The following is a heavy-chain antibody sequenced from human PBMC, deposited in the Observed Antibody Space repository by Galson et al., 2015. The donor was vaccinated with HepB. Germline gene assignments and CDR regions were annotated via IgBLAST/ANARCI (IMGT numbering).Heavy chain of an antibody. J-gene: IGHJ6*03. CDR2: ITGNGGTT. CDR3: AKIQGFMDV. Sequence: SLRLSCAASGFTFSTYGMTWVRQAPEKGLQRVSAITGNGGTTYYADSVRGRFTISRDNSKNTLYLQLNSLRVEDTAIYYCAKIQGFMDVWGKGTTVTVSS. D-gene: IGHD5-18*01. V-gene: IGHV3-23*01. CDR1: GFTFSTYG.